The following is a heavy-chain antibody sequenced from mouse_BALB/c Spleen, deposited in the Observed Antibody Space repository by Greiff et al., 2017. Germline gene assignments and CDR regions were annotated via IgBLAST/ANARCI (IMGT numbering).Heavy chain of an antibody. J-gene: IGHJ4*01. CDR1: GFSLTSYG. CDR2: IWAGGST. Sequence: VQLQESGPGLVAPSQSLSITCTVSGFSLTSYGVHWVRQPPGKGLEWLGVIWAGGSTNYNSALMSRLSISKDNSKSQVFLKMNSLQTDDTAMYYCAGYRYDVNYAMDYWGQGTSVTVSS. D-gene: IGHD2-14*01. V-gene: IGHV2-9*02. CDR3: AGYRYDVNYAMDY.